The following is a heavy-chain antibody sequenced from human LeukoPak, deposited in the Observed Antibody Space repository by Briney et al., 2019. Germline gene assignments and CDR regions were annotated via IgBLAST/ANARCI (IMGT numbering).Heavy chain of an antibody. CDR2: ISNSGAAT. J-gene: IGHJ6*02. CDR1: GFTFNNYA. V-gene: IGHV3-23*01. Sequence: GGSLRLSCAASGFTFNNYAMSCVRQAPGKGLEWVSAISNSGAATYYADSVKGRFTITRDNSKNTLFLHMNSLRVEDTAVYYCAKAPPAATKYYYGMDVWGQGTTVTVSS. CDR3: AKAPPAATKYYYGMDV. D-gene: IGHD2-2*01.